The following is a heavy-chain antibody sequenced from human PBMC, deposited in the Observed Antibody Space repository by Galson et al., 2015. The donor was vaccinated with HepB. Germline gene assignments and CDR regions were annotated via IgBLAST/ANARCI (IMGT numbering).Heavy chain of an antibody. J-gene: IGHJ6*03. CDR2: IIPILGIA. D-gene: IGHD5-18*01. V-gene: IGHV1-69*04. CDR1: GGTFSSYA. Sequence: SCKASGGTFSSYAISWVRQAPGQGLEWMGRIIPILGIANYAQKFQGRVTITADKSTSTAYMELSSLRSEDTAVYYCARESDTAMDSYYYYYYMDVWGKGTTVTVSS. CDR3: ARESDTAMDSYYYYYYMDV.